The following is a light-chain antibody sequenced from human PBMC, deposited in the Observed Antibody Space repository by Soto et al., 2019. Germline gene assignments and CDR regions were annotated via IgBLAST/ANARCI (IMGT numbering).Light chain of an antibody. CDR2: GAS. CDR3: QQYNKWPQT. V-gene: IGKV3-15*01. CDR1: QSVSID. Sequence: EIEITQSSGTVPVSPGERVTLSCRASQSVSIDLAWYQQKPGQAPRLLIYGASTRATDIPPSFTGSGSGTEFTLTISSLQSEDIAVYYCQQYNKWPQTFGQGTK. J-gene: IGKJ1*01.